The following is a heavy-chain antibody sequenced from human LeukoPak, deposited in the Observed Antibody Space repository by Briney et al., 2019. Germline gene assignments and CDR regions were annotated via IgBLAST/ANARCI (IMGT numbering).Heavy chain of an antibody. Sequence: SETLSLTCTVSGGSISSSSYYWGWIRQPPGKGLEWIGNIYYSGSTYYNPSLKSRVTISVDTSKNQFSLKPSSVTAADTAVYYCARGVLAGIAAAYFDYWGQETLVTVSS. CDR1: GGSISSSSYY. D-gene: IGHD6-25*01. V-gene: IGHV4-39*07. CDR2: IYYSGST. J-gene: IGHJ4*02. CDR3: ARGVLAGIAAAYFDY.